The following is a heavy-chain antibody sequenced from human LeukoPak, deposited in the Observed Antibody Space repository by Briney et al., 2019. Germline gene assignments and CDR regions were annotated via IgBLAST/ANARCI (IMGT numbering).Heavy chain of an antibody. J-gene: IGHJ5*02. CDR1: GYSISSGYY. CDR3: ARHRRHGYCYGDACSLSFWFDP. V-gene: IGHV4-38-2*02. Sequence: SETLSLTCTVSGYSISSGYYWGWIRQPPGKGLEWIGSIYHSGRTFYNPSLKSRVTISMDKSNNHFSLNLKPVTATDTSVYFCARHRRHGYCYGDACSLSFWFDPWGQGTLVTVSS. D-gene: IGHD5-24*01. CDR2: IYHSGRT.